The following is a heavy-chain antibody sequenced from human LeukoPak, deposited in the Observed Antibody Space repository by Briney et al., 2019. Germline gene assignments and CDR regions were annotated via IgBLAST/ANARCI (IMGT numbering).Heavy chain of an antibody. J-gene: IGHJ6*03. CDR1: GFTVSSNY. CDR2: IYSGGST. V-gene: IGHV3-53*01. CDR3: ARLGSGIVVVPAASYMDV. D-gene: IGHD2-2*01. Sequence: HTGGSLGLSCAASGFTVSSNYMSWVRQAPGKGLEWVSVIYSGGSTYYADSVKGRFTISRDNSKNTLYLQMNSLRAEDTAVYYCARLGSGIVVVPAASYMDVWGKGTTVTVSS.